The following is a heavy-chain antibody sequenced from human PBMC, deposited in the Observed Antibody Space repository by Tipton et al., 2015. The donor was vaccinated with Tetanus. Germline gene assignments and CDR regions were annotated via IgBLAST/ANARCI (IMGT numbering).Heavy chain of an antibody. CDR3: ARPHYQYWYFDL. D-gene: IGHD2-2*01. V-gene: IGHV4-59*08. J-gene: IGHJ2*01. CDR2: IYYSGST. Sequence: TLSLTCTVSGVSISSYYWSWIRQPPGKGLEWIGYIYYSGSTNYNPSLKSRVTISVDTSKNQFSLKLSSVTAADTAVYYCARPHYQYWYFDLWGRGTLVTVSS. CDR1: GVSISSYY.